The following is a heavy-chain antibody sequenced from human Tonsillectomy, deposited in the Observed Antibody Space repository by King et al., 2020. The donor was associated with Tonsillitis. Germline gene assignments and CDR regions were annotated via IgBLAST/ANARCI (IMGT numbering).Heavy chain of an antibody. CDR2: INTNTGNP. J-gene: IGHJ6*02. Sequence: QLVQSGSELKKPGASVKVSCKASGYTFTSYAMNWVRQAPGQGLEWMGWINTNTGNPTYAQGFTGRFVFSLDTSVTTAYLQISSLKAEDTAVYYCARGSQTRVRGVHQPFKPGDYGMDVWGQGTTVTVSS. CDR3: ARGSQTRVRGVHQPFKPGDYGMDV. D-gene: IGHD3-10*01. CDR1: GYTFTSYA. V-gene: IGHV7-4-1*02.